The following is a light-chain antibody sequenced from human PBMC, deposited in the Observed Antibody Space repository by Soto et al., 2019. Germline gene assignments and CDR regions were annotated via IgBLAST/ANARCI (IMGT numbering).Light chain of an antibody. V-gene: IGLV2-8*01. CDR1: SSDIGAYDL. CDR3: SSYAGSNNLGL. CDR2: EVR. Sequence: QSVLTQPASVSGSPGQSITISCSGTSSDIGAYDLVSWYQQHPGRAPKLIIYEVRHRPSGVPDRFSGSKSGNTASLTVSGLQAEDEADYYCSSYAGSNNLGLFGGGTKLTVL. J-gene: IGLJ2*01.